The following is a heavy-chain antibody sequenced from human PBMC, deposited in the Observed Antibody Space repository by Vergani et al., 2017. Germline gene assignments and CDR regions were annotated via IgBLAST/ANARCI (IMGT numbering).Heavy chain of an antibody. CDR3: ARHGIQLYWFDP. Sequence: VKLQESGPGLVKPSETLSLTCTVSGGSISSYYWSWIRQPPGKGLEWIGYIYTSGSTNYNPSLKSRVTISVDTSKNQFSRKLSSVTAADTAVYYCARHGIQLYWFDPWGQGTLVTVSS. CDR2: IYTSGST. V-gene: IGHV4-4*09. J-gene: IGHJ5*02. CDR1: GGSISSYY. D-gene: IGHD5-18*01.